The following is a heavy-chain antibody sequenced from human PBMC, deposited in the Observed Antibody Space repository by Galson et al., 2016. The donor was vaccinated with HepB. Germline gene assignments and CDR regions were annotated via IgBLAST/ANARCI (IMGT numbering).Heavy chain of an antibody. J-gene: IGHJ3*01. Sequence: LSLTCSVSGGSISSRNWWSWVRQSPGKGLEWIGEIFHSGDTNYNPSLKDRVTLSIDESRSQFSLELRSMTAADTALYLCARDCSGVSCPTGGWDVFDVWGQGTMVTVSP. CDR2: IFHSGDT. D-gene: IGHD2-15*01. CDR3: ARDCSGVSCPTGGWDVFDV. CDR1: GGSISSRNW. V-gene: IGHV4-4*01.